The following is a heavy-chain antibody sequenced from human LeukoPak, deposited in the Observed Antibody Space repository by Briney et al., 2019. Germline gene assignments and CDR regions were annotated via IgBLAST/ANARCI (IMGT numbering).Heavy chain of an antibody. Sequence: GGSLRLSCVASGFTFSNYGMHWVRQAPGKGLEWVAVISYDETNKYYTESVKGRFTVSRDQSKNTLYLQMNSLRVEDTAVYYCTQDVSNGYRSVNFDYWGQGILVTVSS. V-gene: IGHV3-30*18. J-gene: IGHJ4*02. D-gene: IGHD6-19*01. CDR3: TQDVSNGYRSVNFDY. CDR2: ISYDETNK. CDR1: GFTFSNYG.